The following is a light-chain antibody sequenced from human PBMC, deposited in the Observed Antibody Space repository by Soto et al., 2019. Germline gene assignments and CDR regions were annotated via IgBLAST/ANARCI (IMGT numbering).Light chain of an antibody. J-gene: IGKJ3*01. Sequence: DIQMTQSPSTLSASVGDRVTITCRASQSISSWLAWYQQKPGKAPKLLIYKASSLESGVPSRFSGSGSGTDFTFTISSLQPEDVATYYCQKCDYLPIFGPGTTVDFK. CDR3: QKCDYLPI. CDR1: QSISSW. V-gene: IGKV1-5*03. CDR2: KAS.